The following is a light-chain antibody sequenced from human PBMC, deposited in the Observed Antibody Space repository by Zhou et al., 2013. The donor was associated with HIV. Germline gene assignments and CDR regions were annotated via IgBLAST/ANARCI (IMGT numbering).Light chain of an antibody. CDR2: AAS. Sequence: IRMTQSPSSFSASTGDRVTITCRASQDISSWVAWYQQKPWKAPKLLIYAASSLQSGVPSRFSGSGSGTEFTLTINSLQPEDFATYYCQQANSFPWTFGQGTKVEVK. J-gene: IGKJ1*01. CDR3: QQANSFPWT. V-gene: IGKV1-12*02. CDR1: QDISSW.